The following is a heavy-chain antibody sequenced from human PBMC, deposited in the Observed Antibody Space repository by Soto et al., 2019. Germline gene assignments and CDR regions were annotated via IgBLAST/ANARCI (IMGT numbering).Heavy chain of an antibody. J-gene: IGHJ6*02. CDR2: INPKSGGT. CDR3: ARGHSTDCSNGVCSFFYDHEMDV. V-gene: IGHV1-2*04. Sequence: ASVKVSCKASGYSFTDYHIHWVRQAPGQGLEWLGRINPKSGGTSTAQKFQGWVTMTRDRSISTVYMELTRLRSDDTAVYFCARGHSTDCSNGVCSFFYDHEMDVWGQGTTVTVSS. D-gene: IGHD2-8*01. CDR1: GYSFTDYH.